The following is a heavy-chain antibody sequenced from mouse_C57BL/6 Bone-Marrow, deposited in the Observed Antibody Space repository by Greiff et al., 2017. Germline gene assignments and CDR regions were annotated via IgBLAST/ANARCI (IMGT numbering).Heavy chain of an antibody. Sequence: QVQLQQSGAELVRPGTSVKMSCKASGYTFTNYWIGWAKQRPGHGLEWIGDIYPGGGYTNYNEKFKGKATLTADKSSSTAYMQFSSLTSEDSAIYYDARTFYYGYDAGFAYWGPGTLVTVSA. CDR2: IYPGGGYT. D-gene: IGHD2-2*01. CDR3: ARTFYYGYDAGFAY. CDR1: GYTFTNYW. V-gene: IGHV1-63*01. J-gene: IGHJ3*01.